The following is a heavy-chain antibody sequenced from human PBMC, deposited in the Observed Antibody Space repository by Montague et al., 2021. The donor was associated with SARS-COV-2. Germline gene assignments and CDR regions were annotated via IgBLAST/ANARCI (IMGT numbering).Heavy chain of an antibody. J-gene: IGHJ6*02. Sequence: SETLSLTCTVFGGSLSEYYWTWIRQSPGKGLEWIGEFNYTGSTNYNPSLKSRVTISVDTSKKHFSLKLTSMTAADTAIYYCARGLLRYFSDWGQGTTVTVSS. D-gene: IGHD3-9*01. CDR2: FNYTGST. CDR3: ARGLLRYFSD. V-gene: IGHV4-34*01. CDR1: GGSLSEYY.